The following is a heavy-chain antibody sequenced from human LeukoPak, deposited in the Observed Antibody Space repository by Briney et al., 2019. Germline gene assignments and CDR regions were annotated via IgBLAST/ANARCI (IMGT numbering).Heavy chain of an antibody. Sequence: GGSLRLSCAASGFTVSSNYMSWVRQAPGKGLEWVSVIYSGGSTYYADSVKGRFTISRDNSKNTLYLQMNSLRAEDTVLYYRERAAYDILTGYYMGDYWGQGTLVTVSS. CDR1: GFTVSSNY. J-gene: IGHJ4*02. D-gene: IGHD3-9*01. V-gene: IGHV3-53*01. CDR2: IYSGGST. CDR3: ERAAYDILTGYYMGDY.